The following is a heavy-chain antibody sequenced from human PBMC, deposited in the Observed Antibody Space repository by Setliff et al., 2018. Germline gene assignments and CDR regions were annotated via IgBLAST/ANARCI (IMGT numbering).Heavy chain of an antibody. V-gene: IGHV4-34*01. CDR2: INHSGST. CDR1: GGSFSGYY. J-gene: IGHJ4*02. Sequence: SETLSLTCAVYGGSFSGYYWSWIRQPPGKGLEWIGEINHSGSTNYNPSLKSRVTISVDTSKNQFSLKLSSVTAADTAVYYCAREPWYYNFWSGYTRDYNTWGQGLLVTV. CDR3: AREPWYYNFWSGYTRDYNT. D-gene: IGHD3-3*01.